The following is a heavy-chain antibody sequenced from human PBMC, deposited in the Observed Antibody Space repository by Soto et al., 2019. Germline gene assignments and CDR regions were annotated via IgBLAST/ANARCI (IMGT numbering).Heavy chain of an antibody. J-gene: IGHJ5*02. CDR3: ARAYCSGGRCWAWSNWFDP. CDR1: EDSVSSNSAA. CDR2: TYYRSKWYN. V-gene: IGHV6-1*01. Sequence: PSQALSLTCAISEDSVSSNSAAWNWIRQSPSRGLEWLGRTYYRSKWYNDYAVSVKSRITINPDTSKNQFSLQLNSVTPEDTAVYYCARAYCSGGRCWAWSNWFDPWGQGTLVTVSS. D-gene: IGHD2-15*01.